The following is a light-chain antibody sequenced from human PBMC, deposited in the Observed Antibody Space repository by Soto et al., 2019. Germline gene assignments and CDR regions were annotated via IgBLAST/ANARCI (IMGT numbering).Light chain of an antibody. J-gene: IGKJ4*01. Sequence: DIVMTQSPDSLAVSLGERATINCKSSQSVLYSSNNKNFLAWYQQKPGQPPKLLFYWASTRESGVPDRFTVSGSGTDVTLTISSLQAEDVAVYYWQQYYTTQLPFGGGTRVEIK. CDR3: QQYYTTQLP. CDR1: QSVLYSSNNKNF. CDR2: WAS. V-gene: IGKV4-1*01.